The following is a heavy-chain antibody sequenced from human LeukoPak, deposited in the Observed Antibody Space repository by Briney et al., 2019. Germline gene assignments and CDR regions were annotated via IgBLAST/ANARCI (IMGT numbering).Heavy chain of an antibody. CDR1: GGSISSYY. CDR3: ARGIAVAGSLNWFDP. D-gene: IGHD6-19*01. J-gene: IGHJ5*02. CDR2: IYTSGST. Sequence: PSETLSLTCTVSGGSISSYYWSWIRQPAGKGLEWIGRIYTSGSTNYNPSLKSRVTISVDTSKNQFSLKLSSVTAADTAVYYCARGIAVAGSLNWFDPWGQGTLVTVSS. V-gene: IGHV4-4*07.